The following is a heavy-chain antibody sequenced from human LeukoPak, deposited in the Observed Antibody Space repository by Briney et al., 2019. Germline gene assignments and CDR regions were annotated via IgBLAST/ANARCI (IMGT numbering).Heavy chain of an antibody. CDR1: GFTFSSYA. D-gene: IGHD4-17*01. Sequence: GGSLRLSCAASGFTFSSYAMSWVRQAPGKGLEWVSTIGGNGGSTYYADSVKGRFTISRDNSKNTLYLQMNSLRAEDTAVYYCARDFGTTVTTFGAVDIWGQGTKVIVSS. CDR2: IGGNGGST. J-gene: IGHJ3*02. CDR3: ARDFGTTVTTFGAVDI. V-gene: IGHV3-23*01.